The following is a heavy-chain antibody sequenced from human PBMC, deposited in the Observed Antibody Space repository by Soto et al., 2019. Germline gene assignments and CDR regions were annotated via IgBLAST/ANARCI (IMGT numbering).Heavy chain of an antibody. D-gene: IGHD3-22*01. CDR2: IIPIFGTA. J-gene: IGHJ3*02. CDR3: AGVRWSITMIVDSFGI. Sequence: QVQLVQSGAEVKKPGSSVKVSCKASGGTFSSYTISWVRQAPGQGLEWMGGIIPIFGTANYAQKIQVRVTITADESTSTADMELRSLRGEDTAVYYCAGVRWSITMIVDSFGIWGQGTMVTVAS. CDR1: GGTFSSYT. V-gene: IGHV1-69*01.